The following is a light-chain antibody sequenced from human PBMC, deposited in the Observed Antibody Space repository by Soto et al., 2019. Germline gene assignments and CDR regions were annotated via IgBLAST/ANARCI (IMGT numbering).Light chain of an antibody. Sequence: QSALTQSRSVSGSPGQSVTIPCTGTHSDVGGYNYVSWYQQHPGNRPKLIIYDVIRRPSEVPDRFSGSKSGNTASLTISGLQAEDEADYYCCSYAGSNTFVFGPGTKVTVL. J-gene: IGLJ1*01. CDR3: CSYAGSNTFV. CDR2: DVI. CDR1: HSDVGGYNY. V-gene: IGLV2-11*01.